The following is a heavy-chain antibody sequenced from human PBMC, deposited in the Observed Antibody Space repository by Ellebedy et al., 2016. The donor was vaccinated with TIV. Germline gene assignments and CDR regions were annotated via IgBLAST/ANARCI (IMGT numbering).Heavy chain of an antibody. CDR2: IYTDGGT. V-gene: IGHV3-66*01. Sequence: PGGSLRLSCAASGFTVSSFFMTWVRQAPGKGLEWASVIYTDGGTNYTDSVKGRFTISSDDFKNTLYLQMNSLRAEDTAIYYCARDPGGGGNYGDNWFDPWGQGTLVTVSS. J-gene: IGHJ5*02. D-gene: IGHD4-17*01. CDR3: ARDPGGGGNYGDNWFDP. CDR1: GFTVSSFF.